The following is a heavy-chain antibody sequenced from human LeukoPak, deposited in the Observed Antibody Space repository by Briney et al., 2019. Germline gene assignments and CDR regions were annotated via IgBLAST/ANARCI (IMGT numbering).Heavy chain of an antibody. CDR2: INHSGST. V-gene: IGHV4-34*01. CDR3: ARHGFSRSARFDY. J-gene: IGHJ4*02. D-gene: IGHD2/OR15-2a*01. CDR1: GGSFSGYY. Sequence: SETLSLTCAVYGGSFSGYYWSWIRQPPGKGLEWIGEINHSGSTNYNPSLKSRVTISVDTSKNQFSLKLSSVTAADTAVYYCARHGFSRSARFDYWGQGTLVTVSS.